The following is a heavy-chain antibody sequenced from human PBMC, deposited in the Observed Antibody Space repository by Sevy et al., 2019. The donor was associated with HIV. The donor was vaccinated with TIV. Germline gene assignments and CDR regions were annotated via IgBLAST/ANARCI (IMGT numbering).Heavy chain of an antibody. D-gene: IGHD1-26*01. CDR1: GFTFSSYS. CDR2: ISSSSSYI. Sequence: GGSLRLSCAASGFTFSSYSMNWVRQAPGKGLEWVSSISSSSSYIYYADSVKGRFTISRDNAKNSLYLQMNSLRAEDTAVYYCARDLVGAKDYFDYWGQGTLVTVSS. V-gene: IGHV3-21*01. CDR3: ARDLVGAKDYFDY. J-gene: IGHJ4*02.